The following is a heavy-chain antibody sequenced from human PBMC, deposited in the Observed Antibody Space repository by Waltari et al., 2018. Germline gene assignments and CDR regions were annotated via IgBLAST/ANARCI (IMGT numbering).Heavy chain of an antibody. CDR2: ISYSGAT. D-gene: IGHD5-12*01. Sequence: LQLQDSGPGLEKPSETLSLTCSVPGGSLTSSRHYWVWIRQPPGQGREWIGTISYSGATYSSPSLKSRVTLSRDTSKNDFSLRLGSVTAADTAVYYCATYIGASLGTAAFDVWGQGTMVTVSS. V-gene: IGHV4-39*02. CDR1: GGSLTSSRHY. CDR3: ATYIGASLGTAAFDV. J-gene: IGHJ3*01.